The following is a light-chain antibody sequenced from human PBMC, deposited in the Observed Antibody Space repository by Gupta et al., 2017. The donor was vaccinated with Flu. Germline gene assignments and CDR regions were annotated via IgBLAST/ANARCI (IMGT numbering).Light chain of an antibody. CDR3: NSRDSTDNHQAV. V-gene: IGLV3-19*01. CDR1: SLRNPY. Sequence: SSELTQDPAVSVVLGQTVRITCQGDSLRNPYASWYQQKPGQAPVLVIYAKNIRPSGSPDRFSGSSSGNTASLTITGAQAEDEADYYCNSRDSTDNHQAVFGGGTKLTVL. CDR2: AKN. J-gene: IGLJ2*01.